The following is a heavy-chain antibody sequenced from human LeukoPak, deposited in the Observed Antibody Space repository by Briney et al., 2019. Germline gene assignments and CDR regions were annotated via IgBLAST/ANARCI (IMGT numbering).Heavy chain of an antibody. CDR2: ISSSSSSYI. J-gene: IGHJ4*02. CDR1: GFTFSTYS. CDR3: TSGSYYPKHRSPEYYFDH. D-gene: IGHD3-10*01. V-gene: IGHV3-21*01. Sequence: PGGSLRLSCAASGFTFSTYSMNWVRQAPGKGLEWVASISSSSSSYIYYADSVKGRFTISRDNAKNSLYLQMNSLRAEDTAVYYCTSGSYYPKHRSPEYYFDHWGQGTLVTVSS.